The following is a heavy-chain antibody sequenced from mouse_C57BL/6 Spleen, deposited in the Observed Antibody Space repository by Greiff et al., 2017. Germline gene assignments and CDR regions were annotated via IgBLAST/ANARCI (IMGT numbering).Heavy chain of an antibody. J-gene: IGHJ3*01. V-gene: IGHV1-15*01. CDR2: IDPETGGT. CDR1: GYTFTDYE. Sequence: VQLQQSGAELVRPGASVTLSCKASGYTFTDYEMHWVKQTPVHGLEWIGAIDPETGGTAYNQKFKGKAILTADKSSSTAFMGLLCLTSEDSAVYCCTRSGFAYWGQGTLVTVSA. CDR3: TRSGFAY.